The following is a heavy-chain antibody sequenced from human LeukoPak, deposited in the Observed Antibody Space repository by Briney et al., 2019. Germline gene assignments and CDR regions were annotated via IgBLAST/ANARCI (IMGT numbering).Heavy chain of an antibody. CDR2: FDPEDGET. CDR3: ATGYYYDSSGLNWFDP. J-gene: IGHJ5*02. D-gene: IGHD3-22*01. CDR1: GYTLTELS. Sequence: ASVKVSCKVSGYTLTELSMHWVRQAPGKGLEWMGGFDPEDGETIYAQKFQGRVTMTEDTSTDTAYMELSSQRSEDTAVYYCATGYYYDSSGLNWFDPWGQGTLVTVSS. V-gene: IGHV1-24*01.